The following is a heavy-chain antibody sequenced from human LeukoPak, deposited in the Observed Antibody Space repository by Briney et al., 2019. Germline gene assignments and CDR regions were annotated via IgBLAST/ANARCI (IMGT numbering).Heavy chain of an antibody. CDR2: ILGVGDVC. D-gene: IGHD4-17*01. CDR1: GVSCISFA. V-gene: IGHV3-23*01. J-gene: IGHJ3*02. CDR3: ARDPNGNYVGAFEM. Sequence: PGGSLTLSCRASGVSCISFAMMWVRQAPRMALELISAILGVGDVCFYGDSVRGRFTISRDDSMNTLFLQMNNLRADDSAVYYCARDPNGNYVGAFEMWGPGTTVTVSS.